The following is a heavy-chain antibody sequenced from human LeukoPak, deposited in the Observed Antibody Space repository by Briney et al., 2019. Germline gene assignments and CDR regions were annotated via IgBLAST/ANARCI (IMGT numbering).Heavy chain of an antibody. D-gene: IGHD1-26*01. V-gene: IGHV1-2*02. CDR2: ITPNSGGT. CDR1: GYTFTAYY. CDR3: ARVVGRLVIVGATGHCHY. J-gene: IGHJ4*01. Sequence: GASVKVSCKASGYTFTAYYMHLVRQAPGQGLEWMGWITPNSGGTNYAQKFQGRVTMTRDTSISTAYMELSRLRSDEMAVHYCARVVGRLVIVGATGHCHYWGQGTLVTVSS.